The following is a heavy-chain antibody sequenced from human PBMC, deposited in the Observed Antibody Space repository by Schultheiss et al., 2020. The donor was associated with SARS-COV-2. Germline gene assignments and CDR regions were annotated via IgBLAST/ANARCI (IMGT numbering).Heavy chain of an antibody. CDR1: GGSISSYY. CDR3: ARHVKTTYLPRWFDP. D-gene: IGHD2/OR15-2a*01. Sequence: SETLSLTCTVSGGSISSYYWSWIRQPPGKGLEWIGYIYYSGSTNYNPSLKSRVTMSVDTSKNQFSLKLSSVTAADTAVYYCARHVKTTYLPRWFDPWGQGTLVTVSS. J-gene: IGHJ5*02. V-gene: IGHV4-59*08. CDR2: IYYSGST.